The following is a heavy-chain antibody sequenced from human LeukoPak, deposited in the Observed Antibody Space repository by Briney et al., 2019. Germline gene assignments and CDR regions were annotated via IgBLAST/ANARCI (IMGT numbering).Heavy chain of an antibody. V-gene: IGHV3-21*04. J-gene: IGHJ2*01. CDR1: GVTFSSYS. CDR2: ICPGGGSI. D-gene: IGHD3-3*01. CDR3: VRPAGSRYPWYLDF. Sequence: PGGSLRLSCAAYGVTFSSYSMNWGRQAPGKGLEWVSCICPGGGSIVYTDSVKGRVSISRDNAENSLYLQMYSLRGDDTAVYSCVRPAGSRYPWYLDFWGRGTLVTVSS.